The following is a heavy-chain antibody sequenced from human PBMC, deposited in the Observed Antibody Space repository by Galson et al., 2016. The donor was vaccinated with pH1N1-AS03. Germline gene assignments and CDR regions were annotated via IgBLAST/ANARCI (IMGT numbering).Heavy chain of an antibody. J-gene: IGHJ3*01. V-gene: IGHV3-9*01. Sequence: LRRSCAAAGFRFYDYSLNWLRQVPGKSPDWFAGISWNSGRIYYSDSVEGRFIITRDNAKNSLYLQMDSLRPEDTAIYYCARDSAGYYDHTFDDWGQGTKVIVSS. CDR1: GFRFYDYS. CDR3: ARDSAGYYDHTFDD. CDR2: ISWNSGRI. D-gene: IGHD3-10*01.